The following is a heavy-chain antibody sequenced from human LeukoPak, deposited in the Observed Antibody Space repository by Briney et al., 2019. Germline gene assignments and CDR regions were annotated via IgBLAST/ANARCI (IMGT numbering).Heavy chain of an antibody. J-gene: IGHJ4*02. Sequence: GGSLRLSCAASGFTFSSYAMTWVRQAPGKGLEWVSTITGSGGYTYYADSVKGRFTISRDNSKNTLFLRMNSPRAEDTAVYFCAKQSLYDSSGHFHYWGQGTLVTVSS. CDR2: ITGSGGYT. V-gene: IGHV3-23*01. D-gene: IGHD3-22*01. CDR1: GFTFSSYA. CDR3: AKQSLYDSSGHFHY.